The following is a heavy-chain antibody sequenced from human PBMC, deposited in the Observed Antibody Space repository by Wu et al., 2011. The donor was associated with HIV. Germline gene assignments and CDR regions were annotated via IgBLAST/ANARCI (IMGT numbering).Heavy chain of an antibody. V-gene: IGHV1-18*01. Sequence: QVQLVQSGAEVKKPGASVKVSCKASGYTFNTYVISWVRQAPGQGLEWMGWISPYDGDTKYPQKLQGRVTMTTDTSTSTAYMELRSLRSDDTAVYYCARAGTYCSGGSCFPSEYWGQGTLVTVSS. CDR3: ARAGTYCSGGSCFPSEY. CDR2: ISPYDGDT. D-gene: IGHD2-15*01. CDR1: GYTFNTYV. J-gene: IGHJ4*02.